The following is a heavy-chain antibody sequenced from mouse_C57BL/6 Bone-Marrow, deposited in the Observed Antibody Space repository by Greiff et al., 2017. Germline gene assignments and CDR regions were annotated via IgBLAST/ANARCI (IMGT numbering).Heavy chain of an antibody. Sequence: EVQLQQSGAELVKPGASVKLSCTASGFNIKDYYMHWVKQRTEQGLEWIGRIDPEDGETKYAPKFQGKATITADTSTNTSYLQLSILTSEDTAVYYCAPQLGRDWYFDVWGTGTTVTVSS. CDR2: IDPEDGET. V-gene: IGHV14-2*01. J-gene: IGHJ1*03. D-gene: IGHD4-1*02. CDR1: GFNIKDYY. CDR3: APQLGRDWYFDV.